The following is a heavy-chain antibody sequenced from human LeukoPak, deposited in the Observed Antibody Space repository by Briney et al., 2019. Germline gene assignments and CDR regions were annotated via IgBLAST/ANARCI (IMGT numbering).Heavy chain of an antibody. V-gene: IGHV4-31*03. D-gene: IGHD2-2*01. CDR1: GGYISSGGYY. Sequence: SETLSLTCTVSGGYISSGGYYWSWIRQHPGKGLEWIGYIYYSGSTYYNPSLKSRVTISVDTSKNQFSLKLSSVTAADTAVYYCARTVGVVPAALRYFDYWGQGTLVTVSS. J-gene: IGHJ4*02. CDR2: IYYSGST. CDR3: ARTVGVVPAALRYFDY.